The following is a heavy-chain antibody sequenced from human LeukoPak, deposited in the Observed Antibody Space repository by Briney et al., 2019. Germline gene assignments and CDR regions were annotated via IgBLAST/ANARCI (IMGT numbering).Heavy chain of an antibody. CDR1: GITFSSYW. D-gene: IGHD4-23*01. V-gene: IGHV3-74*01. J-gene: IGHJ4*02. CDR3: ARSAYPGNSVIED. CDR2: INSDGRST. Sequence: GGSLRLSCAGSGITFSSYWMHWVRQAPGKGLVWVSRINSDGRSTNYADSVKGRFTISRDNAKNTLYLQMNSLRAEDAAVYYCARSAYPGNSVIEDWGRGTLVTVSS.